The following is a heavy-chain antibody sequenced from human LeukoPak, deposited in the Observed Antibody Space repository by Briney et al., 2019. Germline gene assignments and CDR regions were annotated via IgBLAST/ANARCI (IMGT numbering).Heavy chain of an antibody. D-gene: IGHD6-13*01. V-gene: IGHV6-1*01. CDR2: PYYRSKWYN. CDR3: AREYSSSWRGPDAFDI. J-gene: IGHJ3*02. CDR1: GDSVSSNSAA. Sequence: SQTLSLTCAISGDSVSSNSAAWNWIRQSPSRGLEWLGRPYYRSKWYNDYAVSVKSRITINPDTSKNQFPLQLNSVTPEDTAVYYCAREYSSSWRGPDAFDIWGQGTMVTVSS.